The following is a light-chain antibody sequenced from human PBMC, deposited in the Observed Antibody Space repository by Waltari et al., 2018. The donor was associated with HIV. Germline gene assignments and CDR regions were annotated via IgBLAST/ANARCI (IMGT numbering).Light chain of an antibody. V-gene: IGLV3-21*02. CDR2: DVG. Sequence: SYVLTQPPSVSVAPGQPARITCGGDNIGSQSVHWYQQKPGQAPLLVVFDVGDRPSGIPERFSGSNSGNTATLTIGRVEAGDEADYYCQLWDTTSDHPVFGGGTKLTVL. CDR3: QLWDTTSDHPV. J-gene: IGLJ3*02. CDR1: NIGSQS.